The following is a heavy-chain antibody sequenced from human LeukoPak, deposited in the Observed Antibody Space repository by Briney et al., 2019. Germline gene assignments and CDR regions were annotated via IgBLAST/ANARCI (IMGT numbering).Heavy chain of an antibody. J-gene: IGHJ3*02. CDR1: GFTFSSYA. V-gene: IGHV3-23*01. D-gene: IGHD3-22*01. CDR3: AKDRGYRYDSSGYYRMDAFDI. Sequence: GGSLRLSCAASGFTFSSYAMSWVRQAPGKGLGWVSAISGSGGSTYYADSVKGRFTISRDNSKNTLYLQMNSLRAEDTAVYYCAKDRGYRYDSSGYYRMDAFDIWGQGTMVTVSS. CDR2: ISGSGGST.